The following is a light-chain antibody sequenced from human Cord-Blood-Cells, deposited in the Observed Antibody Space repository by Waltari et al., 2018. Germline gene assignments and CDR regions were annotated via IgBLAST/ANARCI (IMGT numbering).Light chain of an antibody. CDR2: GAS. CDR1: QSVSSSY. J-gene: IGKJ3*01. V-gene: IGKV3-20*01. CDR3: QQYGSSQGFT. Sequence: EIVLTQSPGTLSLSPGERATLSCRASQSVSSSYLAWYQQKPGQAPSLLIYGASSRATGIPDRFSGSGSGTDFTLTISRLEPEDFAVYYCQQYGSSQGFTFGPGTKVDIK.